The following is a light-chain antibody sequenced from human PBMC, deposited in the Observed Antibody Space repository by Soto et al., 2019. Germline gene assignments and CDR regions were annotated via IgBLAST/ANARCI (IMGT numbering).Light chain of an antibody. V-gene: IGKV3-11*01. J-gene: IGKJ4*01. CDR2: DAS. Sequence: EIVLTQSPATLSLSPGERATLSCRASQSVSSYLAWYQQKPGQAPRLLIYDASNRATGIPARFSGSGSGTDFTLTSSSLAPEDFAVYYWQQRSNWPRTFGGGTKVEIK. CDR3: QQRSNWPRT. CDR1: QSVSSY.